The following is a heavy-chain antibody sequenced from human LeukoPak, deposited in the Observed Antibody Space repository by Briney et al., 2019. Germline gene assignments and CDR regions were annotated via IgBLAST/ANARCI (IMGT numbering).Heavy chain of an antibody. CDR3: VRGLGDY. CDR2: IDIDGRII. Sequence: GGSPRLSCAASGFSLSSYWMHWVRQAPGKALVWVARIDIDGRIITHAESVKGRFTISRDNAKNTVYLQMNDMRDEDTATYYCVRGLGDYWGQGTLVTASS. V-gene: IGHV3-74*03. J-gene: IGHJ4*02. CDR1: GFSLSSYW.